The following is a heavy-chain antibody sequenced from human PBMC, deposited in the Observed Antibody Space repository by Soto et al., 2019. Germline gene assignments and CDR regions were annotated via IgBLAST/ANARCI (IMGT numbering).Heavy chain of an antibody. Sequence: SEALSLTCTLFGGPISSYYWRRIRQPPGQGPEGSGCIYYSGRTNYNPSLTSRVTISVDTSKTQFSLTLSSVTAADTAVYYCARGPSRGSYPRGYFDYWGQGTLVTVSS. CDR3: ARGPSRGSYPRGYFDY. CDR2: IYYSGRT. D-gene: IGHD1-26*01. CDR1: GGPISSYY. J-gene: IGHJ4*02. V-gene: IGHV4-59*01.